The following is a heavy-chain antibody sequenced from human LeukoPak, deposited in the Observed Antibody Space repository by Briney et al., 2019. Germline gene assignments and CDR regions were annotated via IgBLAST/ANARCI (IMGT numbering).Heavy chain of an antibody. CDR2: ISSSSDTI. J-gene: IGHJ6*03. CDR3: ARDSWGYYYDSSGYFFPYYFYYLDV. CDR1: GFTFSNYA. Sequence: GGSLRLSCAASGFTFSNYAINWVRQAPGKGLEWFSYISSSSDTIYYADSVKGRFTISRDNARNSLYLQMNSLRAEDTAVYYCARDSWGYYYDSSGYFFPYYFYYLDVGGKETTVTVSS. V-gene: IGHV3-48*01. D-gene: IGHD3-22*01.